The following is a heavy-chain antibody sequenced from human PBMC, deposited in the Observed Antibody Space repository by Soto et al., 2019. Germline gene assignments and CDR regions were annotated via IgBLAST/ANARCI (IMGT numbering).Heavy chain of an antibody. CDR3: ARDPSDCSSTSCWGYYALDV. D-gene: IGHD2-2*01. J-gene: IGHJ6*02. V-gene: IGHV3-21*01. CDR2: ISSSGTYI. CDR1: GFTFSTYS. Sequence: GGSLRLSCAASGFTFSTYSMNWVRQAPGNGREWVSSISSSGTYIHYADSLKGRFTISRDNAKNSLYLQMISLRAEDTAVYYCARDPSDCSSTSCWGYYALDVWGQGTTVTVSS.